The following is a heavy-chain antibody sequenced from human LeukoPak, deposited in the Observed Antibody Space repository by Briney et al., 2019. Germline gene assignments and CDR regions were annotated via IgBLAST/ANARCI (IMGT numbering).Heavy chain of an antibody. J-gene: IGHJ4*02. CDR3: ANGAYDYGFTFPSD. D-gene: IGHD3-16*01. CDR2: ISWNSGSI. Sequence: SGGSLRLSCAASGFTFDDYAMHWVRQAPGKGLEWVPGISWNSGSIGYADSVKGRFTISRDNAKNSLYLQMNSLRAEDTALYYCANGAYDYGFTFPSDWGQGTLVTVSS. CDR1: GFTFDDYA. V-gene: IGHV3-9*01.